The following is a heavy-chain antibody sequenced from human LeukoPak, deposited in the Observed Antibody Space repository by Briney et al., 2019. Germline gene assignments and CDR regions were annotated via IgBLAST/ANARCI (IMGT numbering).Heavy chain of an antibody. J-gene: IGHJ4*02. CDR3: ARGLYGGNFFFDY. Sequence: SETLSLTCTVSGGSVSSGSYYWSWIRQPPGKGLEWIGYIYYSGSTNYNPSLKSRVTISVDTPKNQFSLKLSSVTAADTAVYYCARGLYGGNFFFDYWGQGTLVTVSS. V-gene: IGHV4-61*01. D-gene: IGHD4-23*01. CDR1: GGSVSSGSYY. CDR2: IYYSGST.